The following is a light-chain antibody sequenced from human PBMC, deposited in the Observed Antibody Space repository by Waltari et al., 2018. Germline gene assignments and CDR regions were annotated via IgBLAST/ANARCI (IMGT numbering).Light chain of an antibody. J-gene: IGLJ1*01. CDR2: EVN. CDR1: SSAVGGNDY. Sequence: QSALTQPPSASGSPGQSVTIPCTATSSAVGGNDYVAWYQQHPGKAPKPLIYEVNKWPSGVPDRFSGSKSGNTASLTVSGLQAEDEADYYCTSYVDSDNLIFGIGTKVTVL. CDR3: TSYVDSDNLI. V-gene: IGLV2-8*01.